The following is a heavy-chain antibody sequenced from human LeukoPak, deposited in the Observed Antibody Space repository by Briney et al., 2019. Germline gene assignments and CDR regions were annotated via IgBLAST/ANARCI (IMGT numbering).Heavy chain of an antibody. CDR3: ARDRGKWPHDACDI. V-gene: IGHV4-39*07. Sequence: SETLSLTCTVSGGSISRSSFYWGWIRQPPGKGLEWIGNIYYDGSTYYNPSLKSRVTISVDTSKSQFSLKLSSVTAADTALYYCARDRGKWPHDACDIWGQGTMVTVSS. D-gene: IGHD5-12*01. CDR2: IYYDGST. J-gene: IGHJ3*02. CDR1: GGSISRSSFY.